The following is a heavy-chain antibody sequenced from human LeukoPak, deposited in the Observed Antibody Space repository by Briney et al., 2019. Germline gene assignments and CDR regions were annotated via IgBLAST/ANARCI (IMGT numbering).Heavy chain of an antibody. D-gene: IGHD3-10*01. Sequence: ASVKVSCKASGYTFTSYYMHWVRQAPGQGLEWMGIINPSGGSTSYAQKFQGRVTMTRDMSTSTVYMELSSLRSEDTAVYYCARDGVLSYGSGDTRFYDYYYMDVWGKGTTVTVSS. V-gene: IGHV1-46*01. J-gene: IGHJ6*03. CDR2: INPSGGST. CDR3: ARDGVLSYGSGDTRFYDYYYMDV. CDR1: GYTFTSYY.